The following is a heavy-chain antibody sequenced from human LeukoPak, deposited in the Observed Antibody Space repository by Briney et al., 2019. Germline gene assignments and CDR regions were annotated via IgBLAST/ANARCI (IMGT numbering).Heavy chain of an antibody. CDR3: ARATYDYVWGSYRPYYFDY. CDR2: INHSGST. J-gene: IGHJ4*02. V-gene: IGHV4-38-2*02. D-gene: IGHD3-16*02. Sequence: PSETPFLTCTVSGYSISSGYYWGWIRQPPGKGLEWIGEINHSGSTNYNPSLKSRVTISVDTSKNQFSLKLSSVTAADTAVYYCARATYDYVWGSYRPYYFDYWGQGTLVTVSS. CDR1: GYSISSGYY.